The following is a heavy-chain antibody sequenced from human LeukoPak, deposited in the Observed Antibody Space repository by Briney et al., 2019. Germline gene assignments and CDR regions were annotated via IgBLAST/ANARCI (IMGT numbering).Heavy chain of an antibody. CDR3: AKDETLDYGSGSYEGDHFDY. Sequence: GGSLRLSCAASGFTFSSYAMSWVRQAPGKGLEWVSAISGSGGSTYYADSVKGRFTISRDNSKNTLYLQMNSLRAEDTAVYYCAKDETLDYGSGSYEGDHFDYWGQGTLVTVSS. CDR1: GFTFSSYA. CDR2: ISGSGGST. V-gene: IGHV3-23*01. D-gene: IGHD3-10*01. J-gene: IGHJ4*02.